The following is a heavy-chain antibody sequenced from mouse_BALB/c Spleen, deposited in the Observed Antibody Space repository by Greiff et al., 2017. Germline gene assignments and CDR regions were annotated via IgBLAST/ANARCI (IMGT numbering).Heavy chain of an antibody. Sequence: EVKLVESGGGLVQPGGSMKLSCVASGFTFSSYWMSWVRQSPEKGLEWVAEIRLKSDNYATHYAESVKGKFTISRDDSKSRLYLQMNSLRAEDTGIYYCTRDQPRAMDYWGQGTSVTVSS. CDR1: GFTFSSYW. J-gene: IGHJ4*01. CDR2: IRLKSDNYAT. V-gene: IGHV6-6*02. CDR3: TRDQPRAMDY. D-gene: IGHD6-1*01.